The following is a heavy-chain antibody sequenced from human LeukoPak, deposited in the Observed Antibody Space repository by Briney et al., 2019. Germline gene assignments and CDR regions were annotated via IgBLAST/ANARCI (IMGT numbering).Heavy chain of an antibody. J-gene: IGHJ3*02. CDR2: IYYSGST. D-gene: IGHD4-11*01. CDR1: GGSFSGYY. CDR3: ARLTVTTYQDAFDI. V-gene: IGHV4-59*08. Sequence: SETLSLTCAVYGGSFSGYYWSWIRQPPGKGLEWIGYIYYSGSTNYNPSLKSRVTISVDTSKNQFSLKLSSVTAADTAVYYCARLTVTTYQDAFDIWGQGTMVTVSS.